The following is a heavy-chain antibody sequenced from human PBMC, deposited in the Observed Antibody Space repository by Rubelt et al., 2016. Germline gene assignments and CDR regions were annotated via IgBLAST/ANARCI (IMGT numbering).Heavy chain of an antibody. J-gene: IGHJ4*02. CDR1: GGSISSSSYY. V-gene: IGHV4-39*01. D-gene: IGHD3-22*01. Sequence: QLQLQESGPGLVKPSETLSLTCTVSGGSISSSSYYSGWIRQPPGKGLEWIGSIYYSGSTYYNPSLKSRVTISVDTSKNQFSLKLSSVTAADTAVYYCARGKEGLGVTMMDYWGQGTLVTVSS. CDR2: IYYSGST. CDR3: ARGKEGLGVTMMDY.